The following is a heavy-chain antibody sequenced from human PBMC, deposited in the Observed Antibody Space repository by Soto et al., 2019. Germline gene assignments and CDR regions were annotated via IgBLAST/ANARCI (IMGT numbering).Heavy chain of an antibody. J-gene: IGHJ4*02. Sequence: PGESLKISCKGSGYSFAGYWITWVRQKPGKGLEWMGRIDPSDSQTYYSPSFRGHVTISVTKSITTVFLQWSSLRASDTGMYYCARQIYDSDTGPNFQYYFDSWGQGTPVTVSS. CDR2: IDPSDSQT. V-gene: IGHV5-10-1*01. CDR1: GYSFAGYW. CDR3: ARQIYDSDTGPNFQYYFDS. D-gene: IGHD3-22*01.